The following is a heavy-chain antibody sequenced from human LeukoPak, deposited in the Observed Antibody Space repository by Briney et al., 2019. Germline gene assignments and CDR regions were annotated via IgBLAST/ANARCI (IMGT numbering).Heavy chain of an antibody. J-gene: IGHJ5*02. CDR1: GFTFTTYD. CDR2: IDTAGNT. Sequence: GGSLRLSGAASGFTFTTYDMHWVRQETGKSLEWVSSIDTAGNTYYSASVKGRFTISRENAKNSFFLQMNSLRAGDTAVYYCARGLPGGLDPWGQGTLVTVSS. CDR3: ARGLPGGLDP. V-gene: IGHV3-13*04. D-gene: IGHD2-8*02.